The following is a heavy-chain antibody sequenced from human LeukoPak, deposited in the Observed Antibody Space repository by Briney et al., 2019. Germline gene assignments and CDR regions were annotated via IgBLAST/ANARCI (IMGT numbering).Heavy chain of an antibody. CDR1: EGTFSSYA. CDR2: IIPIFGTA. J-gene: IGHJ5*02. CDR3: ARDYIGGYAPFDP. Sequence: SVKVSCKASEGTFSSYAISWVRQTHGPGLEWIGGIIPIFGTANYAQKFQGRVTITTDESTSTAYMELSSLRSEDTAVYYCARDYIGGYAPFDPWGQGTLVTVSS. V-gene: IGHV1-69*05. D-gene: IGHD3-22*01.